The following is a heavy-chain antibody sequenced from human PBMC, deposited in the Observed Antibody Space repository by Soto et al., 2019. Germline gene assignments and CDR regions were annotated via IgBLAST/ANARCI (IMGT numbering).Heavy chain of an antibody. CDR3: ARTRSAWSDFHYYSLDV. CDR2: ISYDSTKT. J-gene: IGHJ6*02. D-gene: IGHD1-26*01. Sequence: TGGSLRLSCAASGFTFNSYGMHWVRQGPGNGLEWVAFISYDSTKTYYADSVKGRFTISRDNSSSALYVQMNSLTGEDTAVYYCARTRSAWSDFHYYSLDVWGQGTTVTVSS. V-gene: IGHV3-30*03. CDR1: GFTFNSYG.